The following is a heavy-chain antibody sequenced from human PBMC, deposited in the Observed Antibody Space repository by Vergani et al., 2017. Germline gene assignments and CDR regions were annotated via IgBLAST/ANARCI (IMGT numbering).Heavy chain of an antibody. D-gene: IGHD1-14*01. CDR3: ARDLRLLYNRFDP. CDR1: GFTFNQYG. CDR2: TWYDGNNK. Sequence: QMQLVESGGGVVQPGRSLRLSCAASGFTFNQYGMHWVRQAPGKGLEWVAVTWYDGNNKQYADSVKGRFTISRDNSKSTMYLQMNSLRDEDTGVYYCARDLRLLYNRFDPWGQETLVTVSS. J-gene: IGHJ5*02. V-gene: IGHV3-33*01.